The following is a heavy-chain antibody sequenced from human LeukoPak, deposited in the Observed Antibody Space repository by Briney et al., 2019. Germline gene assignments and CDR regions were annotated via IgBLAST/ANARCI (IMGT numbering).Heavy chain of an antibody. V-gene: IGHV1-2*02. CDR2: INPNSGGT. CDR1: GYTFTGYY. CDR3: AREKSDVGYSCGSNYFDY. D-gene: IGHD5-18*01. J-gene: IGHJ4*02. Sequence: ASVKVSCKASGYTFTGYYMHWVRQAPGQGLEWMGWINPNSGGTNYAQKFQGRVTMTRDTSISTAYMELSRLRSDDTAVYYCAREKSDVGYSCGSNYFDYWGQGTLVTVSS.